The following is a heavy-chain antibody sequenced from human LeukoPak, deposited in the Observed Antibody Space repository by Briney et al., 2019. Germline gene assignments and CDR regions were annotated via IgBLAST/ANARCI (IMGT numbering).Heavy chain of an antibody. CDR2: ISAYNGKT. CDR3: ARDLGEDYGDY. D-gene: IGHD3-16*01. CDR1: GYTFTSYG. V-gene: IGHV1-18*01. J-gene: IGHJ4*02. Sequence: ASVKVSCKASGYTFTSYGISWVRQAPGQGREGRGWISAYNGKTNDAQKLQGRGTITTDTSTSTAYMELRSLRSDGTAVYYCARDLGEDYGDYWGQGTLVTVSS.